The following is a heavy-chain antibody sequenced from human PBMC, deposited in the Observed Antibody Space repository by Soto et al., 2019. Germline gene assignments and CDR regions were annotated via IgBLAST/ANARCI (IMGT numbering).Heavy chain of an antibody. CDR3: MRPDSNGWYDS. Sequence: EVQLVQSGAEVKKPGESLKISCKASGYSFTSLWIGWVRQMPGKGLEWMGIINPGDSDTRYSPSFEGQVALSADKSINTAYLQWNSLKAADTAMYYCMRPDSNGWYDSWGQGTLVTVSS. J-gene: IGHJ5*01. CDR2: INPGDSDT. CDR1: GYSFTSLW. D-gene: IGHD3-22*01. V-gene: IGHV5-51*01.